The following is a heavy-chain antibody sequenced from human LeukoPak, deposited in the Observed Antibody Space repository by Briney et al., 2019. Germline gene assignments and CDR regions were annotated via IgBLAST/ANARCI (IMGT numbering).Heavy chain of an antibody. D-gene: IGHD2-15*01. V-gene: IGHV3-48*04. J-gene: IGHJ4*02. CDR3: AREEGYCSGGSCYPFDY. CDR1: ASTFSSYS. CDR2: ISISSSTI. Sequence: PGRSLRLSCAPSASTFSSYSMNSVRHAPGERLEWGLYISISSSTIYYADSVKGRFTISRDNGKNSLYLEMNSLRAEDTAVYYCAREEGYCSGGSCYPFDYWGQGTLVTVSS.